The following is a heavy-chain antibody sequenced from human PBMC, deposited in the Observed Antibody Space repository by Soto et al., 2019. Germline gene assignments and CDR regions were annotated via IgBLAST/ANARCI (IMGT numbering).Heavy chain of an antibody. D-gene: IGHD2-2*01. J-gene: IGHJ5*02. CDR1: GFTFSSYA. CDR3: AKDGIYCISTSCYNWFDP. Sequence: GGSLRLSCAASGFTFSSYAMSWVRQAPGKGLEWVSAISASGGSTYYADSVKGRFTISRDNSKNTLYLQMNSLRAEDTAVYYCAKDGIYCISTSCYNWFDPWGQGTLVTVSS. CDR2: ISASGGST. V-gene: IGHV3-23*01.